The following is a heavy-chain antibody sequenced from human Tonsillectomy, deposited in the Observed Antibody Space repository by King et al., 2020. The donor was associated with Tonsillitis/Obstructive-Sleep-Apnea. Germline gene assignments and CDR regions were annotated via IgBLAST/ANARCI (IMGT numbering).Heavy chain of an antibody. V-gene: IGHV3-30*01. J-gene: IGHJ4*02. D-gene: IGHD1-26*01. CDR3: ARSELPQTAFDY. CDR1: GFTFCSYA. Sequence: VQLVESGGGVVQPGRYLRLSCAPSGFTFCSYAMHWVRQAPGKGLERVAVISYERGYKYNADSVKGRFTISRDNSKNTLYLQKNSLRTEDTAVYYCARSELPQTAFDYWGQGTLVTVSS. CDR2: ISYERGYK.